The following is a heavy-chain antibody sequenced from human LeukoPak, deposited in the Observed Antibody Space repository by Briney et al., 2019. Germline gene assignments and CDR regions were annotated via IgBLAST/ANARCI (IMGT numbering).Heavy chain of an antibody. Sequence: GGSLRLSCAASGFTFSNAWMSWVRQAPGKGLEWVGRIKSKTDGGTTDYAAPVKGRFTISRDDSKNTLYLQMNSLKTEDTAVYYCAKDERSSSSGTFDYWGQGTLVTVSS. CDR2: IKSKTDGGTT. V-gene: IGHV3-15*01. J-gene: IGHJ4*02. D-gene: IGHD6-6*01. CDR1: GFTFSNAW. CDR3: AKDERSSSSGTFDY.